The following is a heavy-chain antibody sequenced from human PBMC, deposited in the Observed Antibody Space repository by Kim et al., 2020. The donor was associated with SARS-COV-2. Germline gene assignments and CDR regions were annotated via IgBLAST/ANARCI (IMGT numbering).Heavy chain of an antibody. CDR1: GGSFSGYY. CDR3: AGGPGYSSSWYYFDY. J-gene: IGHJ4*02. D-gene: IGHD6-13*01. CDR2: INHSGST. Sequence: SETLSLTCAVYGGSFSGYYWSWIRQPPGKGLEWIGEINHSGSTNYNPSLKSRVTISVDTSKNQFSLKLSSVTAADTAVYYCAGGPGYSSSWYYFDYWGQGTLVTVSS. V-gene: IGHV4-34*01.